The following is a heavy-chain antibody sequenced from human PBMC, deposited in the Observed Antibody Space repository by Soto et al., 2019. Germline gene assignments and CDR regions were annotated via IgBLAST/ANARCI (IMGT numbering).Heavy chain of an antibody. CDR1: GYTFTGYY. D-gene: IGHD3-3*01. J-gene: IGHJ4*02. CDR2: INPNSGGT. V-gene: IGHV1-2*02. CDR3: ARLGPLRFSEWSTTDY. Sequence: QVQLVQSGAEVKKPGASVKVSCKASGYTFTGYYMHWVRQAPGQGLEWMGWINPNSGGTNYAQKFQGRVTMTRDTSISTAYMELSRLRSDDTAVYYCARLGPLRFSEWSTTDYWGQGTLVTVSS.